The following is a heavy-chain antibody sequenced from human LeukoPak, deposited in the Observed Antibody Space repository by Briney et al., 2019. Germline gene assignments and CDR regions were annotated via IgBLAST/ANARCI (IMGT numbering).Heavy chain of an antibody. V-gene: IGHV4-34*01. D-gene: IGHD1-14*01. CDR1: GGSFSGYH. J-gene: IGHJ5*02. CDR3: ARLRQPNQPNNWFDP. CDR2: INHSGST. Sequence: SETLSLACAVYGGSFSGYHWSWIRQPPGKGLEWIGEINHSGSTNYNPSLKSRVTISVDTSKNQFSLKLSSVTAADTAVYYCARLRQPNQPNNWFDPWGQGTLVTVSS.